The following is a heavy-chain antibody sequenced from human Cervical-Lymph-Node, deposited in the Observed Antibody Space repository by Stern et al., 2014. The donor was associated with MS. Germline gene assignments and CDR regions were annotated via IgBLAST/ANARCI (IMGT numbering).Heavy chain of an antibody. Sequence: DVPLVESGAGLVQSGRSLRLPCVASGFKFDVYAQHLVWQAPGKSPELVAGIRWNGEKITYADSVKGRFTISRDNAKNSLFLHMKELRPEDTALYYCTKGDSSGAMYYFDHWGQGNLVTVSS. V-gene: IGHV3-9*01. CDR2: IRWNGEKI. D-gene: IGHD6-19*01. J-gene: IGHJ4*02. CDR3: TKGDSSGAMYYFDH. CDR1: GFKFDVYA.